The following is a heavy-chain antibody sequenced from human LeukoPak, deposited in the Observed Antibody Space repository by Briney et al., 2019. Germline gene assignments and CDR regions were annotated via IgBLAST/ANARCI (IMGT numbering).Heavy chain of an antibody. CDR1: GFTFSSYA. CDR2: ISASRGIT. Sequence: GGSLRLSCAASGFTFSSYAMSWVRQAPGMGLEWLSYISASRGITYYADSVKGRFTISRDNAKNSLYLQMNSLRAEDTAVYYCARDLEQQLTPFQHWGQGTLVTVSS. J-gene: IGHJ1*01. D-gene: IGHD6-13*01. CDR3: ARDLEQQLTPFQH. V-gene: IGHV3-48*04.